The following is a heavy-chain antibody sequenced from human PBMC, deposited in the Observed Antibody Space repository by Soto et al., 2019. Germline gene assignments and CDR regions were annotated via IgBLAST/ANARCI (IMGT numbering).Heavy chain of an antibody. D-gene: IGHD1-7*01. CDR2: ISSSSSYI. J-gene: IGHJ5*02. CDR1: GFTFSSYS. V-gene: IGHV3-21*01. CDR3: ARDVGNYIDWFDP. Sequence: GGSLRISCAASGFTFSSYSMNWVRQAPGKGLEWVSSISSSSSYIYYADSLKGRFTISRDNAKNSLYLQMNSLRAEDTAVYYCARDVGNYIDWFDPWGQGTLVTVSS.